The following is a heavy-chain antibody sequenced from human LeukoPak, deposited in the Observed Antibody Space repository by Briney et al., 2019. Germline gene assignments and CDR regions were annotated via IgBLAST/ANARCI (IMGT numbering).Heavy chain of an antibody. J-gene: IGHJ4*02. Sequence: GSLRLSCAASGFTFSSYSMNWVRRPPGKGLEWIGNIYYSGSTYYNPSLKSRVTISVDTSKNQFSLKLSSVTAADTAVYYCARHRGKEGYSYGLTGFNYWGQGTLVTVSA. CDR2: IYYSGST. D-gene: IGHD5-18*01. CDR3: ARHRGKEGYSYGLTGFNY. V-gene: IGHV4-39*01. CDR1: GFTFSSYSMN.